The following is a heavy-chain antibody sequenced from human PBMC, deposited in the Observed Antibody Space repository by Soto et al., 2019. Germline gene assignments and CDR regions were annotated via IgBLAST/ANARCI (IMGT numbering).Heavy chain of an antibody. CDR3: ARLQISGCYLDS. CDR2: INQDGTLK. CDR1: GITFSNYW. Sequence: EVQLVESGGGLVQPGGSLRLSCAASGITFSNYWMSWVRQAPGKGLEWVASINQDGTLKYYVDSVKGRVTISRDNAQNSFFPQMISLRAEDTAVYYCARLQISGCYLDSWGQGTLLSVSS. V-gene: IGHV3-7*03. J-gene: IGHJ4*02. D-gene: IGHD6-19*01.